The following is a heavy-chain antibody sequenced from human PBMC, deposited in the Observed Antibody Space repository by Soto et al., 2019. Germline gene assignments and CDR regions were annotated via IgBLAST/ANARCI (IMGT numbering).Heavy chain of an antibody. D-gene: IGHD2-8*01. CDR3: ARDPYNVLMVNAPNLYGMDV. CDR1: GGTFSSYA. V-gene: IGHV1-69*13. J-gene: IGHJ6*02. Sequence: GASVKVSCKASGGTFSSYAISWVRQAPGQGLEWMGGIIPIFGTANYAQKFQGRVTITADESTSTAYMELRSLRSDDTAVYYCARDPYNVLMVNAPNLYGMDVWGQGTTVTVSS. CDR2: IIPIFGTA.